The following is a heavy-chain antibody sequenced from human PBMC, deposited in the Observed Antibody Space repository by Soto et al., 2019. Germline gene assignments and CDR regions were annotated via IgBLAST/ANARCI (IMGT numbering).Heavy chain of an antibody. J-gene: IGHJ5*02. CDR2: ISAYNGNT. CDR3: AREDRGTIFGVVIPRGGFDP. D-gene: IGHD3-3*01. CDR1: GYTFTSYG. V-gene: IGHV1-18*01. Sequence: ASVKVSCKASGYTFTSYGISWVRQAPGQGLEWMGWISAYNGNTNYAQKLQGRVTMTTDTSTSTAYMELRSLRSDDTAVYYCAREDRGTIFGVVIPRGGFDPWGQGTLVXVSS.